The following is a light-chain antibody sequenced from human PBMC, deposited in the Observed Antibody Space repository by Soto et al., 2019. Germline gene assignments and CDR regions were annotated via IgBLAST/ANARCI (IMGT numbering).Light chain of an antibody. CDR3: QQYGSSPPWFS. Sequence: EIVLTQSPGTLSLSPGERATLSCRASQSISSIYFAWYQQKPGQAPRLLIYGVSTRATGIPDRFSGSGSGTYFNLSISRLEPEDFAVYFCQQYGSSPPWFSFGPGTKVDIK. V-gene: IGKV3-20*01. CDR2: GVS. CDR1: QSISSIY. J-gene: IGKJ3*01.